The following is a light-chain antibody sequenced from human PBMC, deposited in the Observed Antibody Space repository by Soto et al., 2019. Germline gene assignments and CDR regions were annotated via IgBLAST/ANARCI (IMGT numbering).Light chain of an antibody. Sequence: QLVLTQSPSASASLGASVKLTCTLSSGHSNYAIAWHQQQPEKGPRYLMKLNSDGSHSKGHGIPYRVSGSSSGAERYLTISSLQSEDEADYYCQTWGTGIVVFGGGTKLTVL. CDR3: QTWGTGIVV. CDR1: SGHSNYA. J-gene: IGLJ2*01. V-gene: IGLV4-69*01. CDR2: LNSDGSH.